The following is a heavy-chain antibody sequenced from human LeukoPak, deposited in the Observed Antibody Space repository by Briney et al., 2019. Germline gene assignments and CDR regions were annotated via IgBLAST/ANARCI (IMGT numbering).Heavy chain of an antibody. J-gene: IGHJ6*02. CDR2: VYYSGST. D-gene: IGHD3-16*01. V-gene: IGHV4-61*03. CDR3: ARGGGLDV. CDR1: GGSVSSGSHY. Sequence: SETLSLTCPVSGGSVSSGSHYWSWIRQPPGKGLEWIGHVYYSGSTSYNPSLKGRVTISVDTSKNHFSLELHSVTAADTAVYFCARGGGLDVWGQGATVTVSS.